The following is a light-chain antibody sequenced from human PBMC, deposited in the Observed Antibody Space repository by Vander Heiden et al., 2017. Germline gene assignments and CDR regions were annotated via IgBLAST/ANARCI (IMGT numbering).Light chain of an antibody. CDR2: LAS. Sequence: DIVMTQSPLPRPVNPGEPASISCRSSQSLLHTNGYNYLDWYLQKPGQSPQLLIHLASNRSSGVPDRVSGSGPVTDFTLRISIVEAEDVGVYYCRQALETPYTFGQGTRLE. J-gene: IGKJ2*01. CDR1: QSLLHTNGYNY. CDR3: RQALETPYT. V-gene: IGKV2-28*01.